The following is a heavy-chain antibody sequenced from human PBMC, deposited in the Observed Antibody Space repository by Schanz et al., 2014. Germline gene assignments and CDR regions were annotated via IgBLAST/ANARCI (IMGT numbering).Heavy chain of an antibody. CDR1: GFTFSSYG. V-gene: IGHV3-30*19. CDR3: ARDRGYCSGGSCLTFDY. D-gene: IGHD2-15*01. CDR2: ISYDGSNK. J-gene: IGHJ4*02. Sequence: QVQLVESGGGLVKRGGSLRLSCVASGFTFSSYGMHWVRQAPGKGLEWVAVISYDGSNKYYADSVKGRFTISRDNSKNTLYLQMNTLRAEDTAVYYCARDRGYCSGGSCLTFDYWGQGTLVTVSS.